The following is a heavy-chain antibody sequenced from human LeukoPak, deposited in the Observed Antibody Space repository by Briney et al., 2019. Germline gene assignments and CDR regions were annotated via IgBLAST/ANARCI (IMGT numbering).Heavy chain of an antibody. V-gene: IGHV3-48*03. CDR3: AIVDDFWSGYYTFDY. D-gene: IGHD3-3*01. CDR2: ISSSGSTI. J-gene: IGHJ4*02. Sequence: PGGSLRLSCAASGFTFSSYEMNWVRQAPGKGLEWVSYISSSGSTIYYADSVKGRFTISRDNAKNSLYLQMNSLRAEDTAVYYCAIVDDFWSGYYTFDYWGQGTLVIVSS. CDR1: GFTFSSYE.